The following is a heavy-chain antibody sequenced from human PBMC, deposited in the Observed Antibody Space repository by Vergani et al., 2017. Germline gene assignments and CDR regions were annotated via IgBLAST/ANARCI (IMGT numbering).Heavy chain of an antibody. D-gene: IGHD2-21*02. CDR2: IRSKVYGEAT. CDR3: TTLTY. V-gene: IGHV3-49*04. J-gene: IGHJ4*02. Sequence: VQLVESGGDLVKPGRSLRLSCTGSGFTFGDSAMSWVRQAPGKGLEWIGIIRSKVYGEATEYVASVKGRFTISRDDSKNITYLEMNSLKIEDTAVCYCTTLTYWGQGTLVTVSS. CDR1: GFTFGDSA.